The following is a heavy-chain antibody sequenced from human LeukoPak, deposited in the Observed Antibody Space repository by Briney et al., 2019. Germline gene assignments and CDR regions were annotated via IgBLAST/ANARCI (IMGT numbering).Heavy chain of an antibody. Sequence: RASVKVSCKASGGTFTSYYMHWVRQAPGQGLEWMGIINPSGGSTSYAQKFQGRVTMTRDMSTSTVYMELSSLRSEDTAVYYCARGKAAAGTGYYYMDVWGKGTTVTVSS. CDR1: GGTFTSYY. D-gene: IGHD6-13*01. J-gene: IGHJ6*03. CDR3: ARGKAAAGTGYYYMDV. V-gene: IGHV1-46*01. CDR2: INPSGGST.